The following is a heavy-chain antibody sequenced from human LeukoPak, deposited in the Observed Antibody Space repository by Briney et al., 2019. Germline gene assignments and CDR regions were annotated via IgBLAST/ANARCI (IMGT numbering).Heavy chain of an antibody. Sequence: SETLSLTCTVSGGSISGYYWSWIRQPPGKGLEWIGYIYYSGSTNYNPSLKSRVTISVDTSKNQFSLKLSSVTAADTAVYYCARYYGGSYYFDYWGQGTLVTVSS. J-gene: IGHJ4*02. CDR2: IYYSGST. CDR1: GGSISGYY. CDR3: ARYYGGSYYFDY. V-gene: IGHV4-59*01. D-gene: IGHD1-26*01.